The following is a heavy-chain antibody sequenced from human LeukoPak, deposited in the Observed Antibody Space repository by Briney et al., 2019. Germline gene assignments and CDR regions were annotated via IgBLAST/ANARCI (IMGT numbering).Heavy chain of an antibody. V-gene: IGHV4-31*03. CDR2: IHHGGTT. J-gene: IGHJ4*02. CDR1: GGSINSGNYY. CDR3: ARGDSYGSFDY. Sequence: SETLSLTCTVSGGSINSGNYYWGWIRQHPEKGLEWIANIHHGGTTYYNPSLKSRVTISIDTSKKEFSLVLTSVTAADPAVYYCARGDSYGSFDYWGQGILVTVSS. D-gene: IGHD5-18*01.